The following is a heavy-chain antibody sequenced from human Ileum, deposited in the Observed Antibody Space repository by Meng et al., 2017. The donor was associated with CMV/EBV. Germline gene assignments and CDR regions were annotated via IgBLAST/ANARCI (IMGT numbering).Heavy chain of an antibody. D-gene: IGHD2-2*01. CDR1: YTFNGYY. Sequence: YTFNGYYMHWVRQAPGQGLEWMGWINPNSGGTNYAQKFQGRVTMTRDTSISTAYMELSRLRSDDTAVYYCARGGGSTSCYECYYFDYWGQGTLVTVSS. V-gene: IGHV1-2*02. J-gene: IGHJ4*02. CDR2: INPNSGGT. CDR3: ARGGGSTSCYECYYFDY.